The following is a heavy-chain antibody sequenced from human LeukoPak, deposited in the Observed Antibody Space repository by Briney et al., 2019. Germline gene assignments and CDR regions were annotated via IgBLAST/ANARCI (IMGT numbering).Heavy chain of an antibody. J-gene: IGHJ3*02. CDR3: ARALRLWGGNSGIAFDI. Sequence: SETLSLTCTVSGGSISSYYWSWIRQPPGKGLEWIGYMYNSGSTNYNHSLKSRVTISEDMSNNQFSLKLSSVTAADTAVYYCARALRLWGGNSGIAFDIWGQGTMVTVSS. CDR1: GGSISSYY. V-gene: IGHV4-59*01. CDR2: MYNSGST. D-gene: IGHD4-23*01.